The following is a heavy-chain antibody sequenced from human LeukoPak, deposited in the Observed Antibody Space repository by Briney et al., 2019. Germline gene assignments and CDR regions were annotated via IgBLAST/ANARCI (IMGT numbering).Heavy chain of an antibody. D-gene: IGHD3-10*01. Sequence: ISSSYYWGCIRQPPGKVLEWVANIKPDGSEKYFMDSVKGRFTMSRDNAKNALYLEMHSLRAEDTAEYFCARERMYSGSGSTYPYYDYWGQGTLVTVSS. CDR2: IKPDGSEK. CDR3: ARERMYSGSGSTYPYYDY. V-gene: IGHV3-7*01. J-gene: IGHJ4*02. CDR1: ISSSYY.